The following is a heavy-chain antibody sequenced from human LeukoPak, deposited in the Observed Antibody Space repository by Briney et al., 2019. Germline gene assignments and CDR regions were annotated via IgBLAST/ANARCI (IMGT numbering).Heavy chain of an antibody. CDR1: GYTFASYG. D-gene: IGHD1-20*01. CDR3: ARAVTGTTGAYCYYYMDV. V-gene: IGHV1-18*01. Sequence: GASVKVSCKASGYTFASYGISWVRQAPGQGLEWMGWISAYNGNTNYAQKLQGRVTMTTDTSTSTAYMELRSLRSDDTAVYYCARAVTGTTGAYCYYYMDVWGKGTTVTVSS. J-gene: IGHJ6*03. CDR2: ISAYNGNT.